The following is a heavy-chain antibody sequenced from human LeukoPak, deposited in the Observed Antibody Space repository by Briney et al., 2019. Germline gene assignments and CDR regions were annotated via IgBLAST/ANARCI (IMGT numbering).Heavy chain of an antibody. V-gene: IGHV1-8*03. CDR3: ARDGGQQLGDY. Sequence: ASVKVSCKASGYTFTGYYMHWVRQATGQGLEWMGWMNPNSGNTGYAQKFQGRVTITRNTSISTAYMELSGLRSEDTAVYYCARDGGQQLGDYWGQGTLVTVSS. D-gene: IGHD6-13*01. CDR2: MNPNSGNT. CDR1: GYTFTGYY. J-gene: IGHJ4*02.